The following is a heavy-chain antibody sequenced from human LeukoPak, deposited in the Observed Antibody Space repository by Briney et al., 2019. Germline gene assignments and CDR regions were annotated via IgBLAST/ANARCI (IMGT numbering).Heavy chain of an antibody. CDR3: ARTTTPILRFLEWLLYGYYYMDV. CDR1: GYTFTGYY. CDR2: INPDSGGT. Sequence: ASVKVSCKASGYTFTGYYMHWLRQAPGQGLEWMGCINPDSGGTNYAQKFQGRVTMTRDTSISTAYMELSRLRSDDTAVYYCARTTTPILRFLEWLLYGYYYMDVWGKGTTVTVSS. V-gene: IGHV1-2*02. J-gene: IGHJ6*03. D-gene: IGHD3-3*01.